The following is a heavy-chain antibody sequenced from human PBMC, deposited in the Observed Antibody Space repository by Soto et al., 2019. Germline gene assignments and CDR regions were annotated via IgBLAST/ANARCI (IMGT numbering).Heavy chain of an antibody. CDR2: IVVGSGNT. V-gene: IGHV1-58*02. CDR1: GFTFTSSA. J-gene: IGHJ4*02. D-gene: IGHD6-13*01. Sequence: GASVKVSCKASGFTFTSSAMQWVRQARGQRLEWIGWIVVGSGNTNYAQKFQERVTITRDMSTSTAYMELSSLRSEDTAVYYCAAGGSWHGVARSYWGQGTLVTVSS. CDR3: AAGGSWHGVARSY.